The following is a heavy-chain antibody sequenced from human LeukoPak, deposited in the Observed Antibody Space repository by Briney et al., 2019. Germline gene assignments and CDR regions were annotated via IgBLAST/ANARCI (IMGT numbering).Heavy chain of an antibody. D-gene: IGHD3-10*01. CDR2: IIPIFGTA. Sequence: SVKVSCKASGGTFSSYAISWVRQAPGQGHEWMGGIIPIFGTANYAQKFQGRVTITADESTSTAYMELSSLRSEDTAVYYCARMGRVLHGVYYYYYYMDVWGKGTTVTVSS. CDR3: ARMGRVLHGVYYYYYYMDV. V-gene: IGHV1-69*13. CDR1: GGTFSSYA. J-gene: IGHJ6*03.